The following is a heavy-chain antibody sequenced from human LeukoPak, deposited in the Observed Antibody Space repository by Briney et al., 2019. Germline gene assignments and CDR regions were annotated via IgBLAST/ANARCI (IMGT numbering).Heavy chain of an antibody. J-gene: IGHJ3*02. Sequence: ASVKVSCKASGDTFTSYYMHWVRQAPGQGLEWMGIINPSGGSTSYAQKFQGRVTMTRDTSTSTVYMELSSLRSEDTAVYYCARDLEAYYYDMRGAFDIWGQGTMVTVSS. CDR1: GDTFTSYY. CDR3: ARDLEAYYYDMRGAFDI. D-gene: IGHD3-22*01. V-gene: IGHV1-46*01. CDR2: INPSGGST.